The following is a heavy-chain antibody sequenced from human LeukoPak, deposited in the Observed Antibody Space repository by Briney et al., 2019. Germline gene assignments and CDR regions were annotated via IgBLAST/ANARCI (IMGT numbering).Heavy chain of an antibody. D-gene: IGHD3-3*01. Sequence: PGGSLRLSCAASGFTFSSYSMNWVRQAPGKGLEWVSSISSSSSYIYYADSVKGRFTISRDNAKNSLYLQMNSLRAEDTAVYYCARAKVWPRGNFGVIDYWGQGTLVTVSS. V-gene: IGHV3-21*01. CDR1: GFTFSSYS. J-gene: IGHJ4*02. CDR2: ISSSSSYI. CDR3: ARAKVWPRGNFGVIDY.